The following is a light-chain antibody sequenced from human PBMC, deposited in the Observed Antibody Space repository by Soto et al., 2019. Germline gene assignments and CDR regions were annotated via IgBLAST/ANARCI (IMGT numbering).Light chain of an antibody. CDR3: GTWDSSLSAWV. V-gene: IGLV1-51*01. CDR2: DNN. Sequence: QSVLTQPPSVSAAPGQKVTISCSGSSSDIGNNYVSWYQQLPGTAPRLLIYDNNERPSGIPDRFSGSKSGTSATLGITALQTGDAADYYCGTWDSSLSAWVFAGGTKLTVL. CDR1: SSDIGNNY. J-gene: IGLJ3*02.